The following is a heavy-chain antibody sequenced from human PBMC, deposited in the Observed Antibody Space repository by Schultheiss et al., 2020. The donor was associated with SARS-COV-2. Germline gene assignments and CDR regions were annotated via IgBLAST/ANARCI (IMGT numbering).Heavy chain of an antibody. V-gene: IGHV3-30*18. D-gene: IGHD2-2*01. CDR1: GFTFSTYN. J-gene: IGHJ4*02. CDR2: ISYDGSNK. Sequence: GGSLRLSCAASGFTFSTYNMNWVRQAPGKGLEWVAVISYDGSNKYYADSVKGRFTISRDNSKNTLFLQMNSLRAEDTAVYYCAKFSTGVVPAASVFGYWGQGTLVTVSS. CDR3: AKFSTGVVPAASVFGY.